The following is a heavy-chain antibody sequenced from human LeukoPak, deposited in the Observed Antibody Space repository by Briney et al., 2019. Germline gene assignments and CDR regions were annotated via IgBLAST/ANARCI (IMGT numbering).Heavy chain of an antibody. J-gene: IGHJ4*02. Sequence: GSVNVSCKVSGYTLTELSRHWVRQAPGRGVEWMGVFYPEGCETIYAQKFQGRVTMTDDTSTDTAYLELSGLRSEDTAVYYCAIEAGVSGRNYHLDYWGQGTLVTVSS. V-gene: IGHV1-24*01. CDR1: GYTLTELS. CDR2: FYPEGCET. D-gene: IGHD1-26*01. CDR3: AIEAGVSGRNYHLDY.